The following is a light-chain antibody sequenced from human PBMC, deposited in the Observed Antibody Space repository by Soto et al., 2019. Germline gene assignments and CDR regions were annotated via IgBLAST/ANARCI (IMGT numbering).Light chain of an antibody. J-gene: IGKJ4*01. CDR1: QGISSY. CDR3: QQLNSYPLT. V-gene: IGKV1-9*01. CDR2: AAS. Sequence: DIQLTQSPFFLSASVGDRVTITCRASQGISSYLAWYQQKPAKAPKLLIYAASTLQSGVPSRFSGSGSGTEFTLTTSSLQPEDFATYYCQQLNSYPLTFGGGTKVEIK.